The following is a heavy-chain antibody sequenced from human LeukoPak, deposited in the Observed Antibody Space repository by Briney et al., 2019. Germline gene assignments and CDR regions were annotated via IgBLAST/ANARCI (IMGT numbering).Heavy chain of an antibody. Sequence: PSETLSLTCTVSGGSISSSSYYWGWIRQPPGKGLEWIGSIYTSGSTNYNPSLKSRVTMSVDTSKDQFSLKLSSVTAADTAVYYCARDGVGPYSSGWQEDWFDPWGQGTLVTVSS. D-gene: IGHD6-19*01. CDR3: ARDGVGPYSSGWQEDWFDP. CDR2: IYTSGST. J-gene: IGHJ5*02. V-gene: IGHV4-39*07. CDR1: GGSISSSSYY.